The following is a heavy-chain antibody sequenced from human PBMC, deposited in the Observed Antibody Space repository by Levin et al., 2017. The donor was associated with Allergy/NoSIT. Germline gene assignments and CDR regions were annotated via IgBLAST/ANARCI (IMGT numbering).Heavy chain of an antibody. CDR3: ARRALPYSAVRGFDY. V-gene: IGHV5-10-1*01. CDR1: GYIFTSYW. CDR2: IDPSDSYT. Sequence: GGSLRLSCKGSGYIFTSYWISWVRQMPGKGLEWMGRIDPSDSYTNYSPSFQGHVTISADKSISTAYLQWSSLKASDTAMYYCARRALPYSAVRGFDYWGQGTLVTVSS. D-gene: IGHD3-10*01. J-gene: IGHJ4*02.